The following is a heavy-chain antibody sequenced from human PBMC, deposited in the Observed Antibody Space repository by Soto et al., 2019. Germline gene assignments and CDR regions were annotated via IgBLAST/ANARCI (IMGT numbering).Heavy chain of an antibody. CDR3: ARGTTSGATYFDY. V-gene: IGHV3-48*01. Sequence: PGGSLRLSCAASGFTFSSYSMNWVRQAPGKGLEWVSYISSSSSTIYYADSVKGRFTISRDNAKNSLYLQMNSLRAEDTAVYYCARGTTSGATYFDYWGQGTLVTVSS. CDR2: ISSSSSTI. D-gene: IGHD5-12*01. J-gene: IGHJ4*02. CDR1: GFTFSSYS.